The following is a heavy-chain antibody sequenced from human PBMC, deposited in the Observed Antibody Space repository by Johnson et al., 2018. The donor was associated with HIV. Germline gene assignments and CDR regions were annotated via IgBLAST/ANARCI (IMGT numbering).Heavy chain of an antibody. J-gene: IGHJ3*02. D-gene: IGHD3-10*01. V-gene: IGHV3-20*04. CDR2: INWNGGST. CDR3: AKGISGYSDAFDI. CDR1: GFTFDDYG. Sequence: VQLVESGGGVVRPGGSLRLSCAASGFTFDDYGVSWVRQAPGKGLEWVSGINWNGGSTGYADSVKGRFTISRDNSKNTVYLQLNSLRVGDTAVYYCAKGISGYSDAFDIWGQGTMVTVSS.